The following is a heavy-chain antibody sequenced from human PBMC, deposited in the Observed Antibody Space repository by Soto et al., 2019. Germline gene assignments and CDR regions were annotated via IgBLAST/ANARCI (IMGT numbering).Heavy chain of an antibody. D-gene: IGHD6-19*01. V-gene: IGHV4-59*01. CDR3: ASTGYSSGWYRDV. J-gene: IGHJ6*04. Sequence: SETLSLTCSVSGGYISSYDWSWIRQTPGKGLEWIGYIYYTGSTNYNPSLKSRVTISVDTSKNQFSLKLSSVTAADTAVYYCASTGYSSGWYRDVWGKGTTVTVSS. CDR1: GGYISSYD. CDR2: IYYTGST.